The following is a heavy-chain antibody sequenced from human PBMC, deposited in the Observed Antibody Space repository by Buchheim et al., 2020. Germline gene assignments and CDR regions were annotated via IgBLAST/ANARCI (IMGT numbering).Heavy chain of an antibody. Sequence: QVQLQESGPGLVKPSQTLSLTCTVSGGSISSGDYYWSWIRQPPGKGLEWIGYIYYSGSTYYNPSLKSRVTISVDTSKNQFSLKLSSVTAADTAVYYCARDPYDLWSGYPGTYYYGMDVWGQGTT. CDR3: ARDPYDLWSGYPGTYYYGMDV. V-gene: IGHV4-30-4*01. D-gene: IGHD3-3*01. J-gene: IGHJ6*02. CDR2: IYYSGST. CDR1: GGSISSGDYY.